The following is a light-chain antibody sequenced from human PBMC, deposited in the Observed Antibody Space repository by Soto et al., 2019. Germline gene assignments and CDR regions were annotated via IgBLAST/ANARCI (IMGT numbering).Light chain of an antibody. CDR2: GAS. V-gene: IGKV3-15*01. J-gene: IGKJ5*01. CDR3: QQYNNWPIT. Sequence: EMMLTQSPATLSVSPGERVTLSCRASQNIISNSAWYQQKLGQAPRLLIYGASTRATGIPARFSGSGSGTEFTLTISSLQSEDFAVYYCQQYNNWPITFGQGTRLEI. CDR1: QNIISN.